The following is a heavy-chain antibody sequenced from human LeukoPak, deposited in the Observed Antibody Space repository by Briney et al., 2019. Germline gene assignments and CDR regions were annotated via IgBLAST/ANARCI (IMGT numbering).Heavy chain of an antibody. CDR3: ASPYSSGYDAFEI. D-gene: IGHD6-19*01. CDR2: IIPIFGTA. V-gene: IGHV1-69*05. Sequence: SVKVSCKASGGTFSSYAISWLRQAPGQGLEWMGGIIPIFGTANYAQKFQGRVTITTDESTSTAYMELSSLRSEDTAVYYCASPYSSGYDAFEIWGQGTMVTVSS. CDR1: GGTFSSYA. J-gene: IGHJ3*02.